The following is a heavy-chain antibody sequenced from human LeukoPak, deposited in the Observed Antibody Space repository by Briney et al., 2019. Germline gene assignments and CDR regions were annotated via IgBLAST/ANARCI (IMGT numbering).Heavy chain of an antibody. V-gene: IGHV3-23*01. Sequence: PGGSLRLSCAASGFTFSSYAMSWVRQAPGKGLEWVSAISGSGGSTYYADSVKGRFTISRDNSKNTLYLQMNSLRAEDTAVYYCARDTLLLWHLPIFDYWGQGTLVTVSS. J-gene: IGHJ4*02. CDR3: ARDTLLLWHLPIFDY. CDR2: ISGSGGST. CDR1: GFTFSSYA. D-gene: IGHD3-10*01.